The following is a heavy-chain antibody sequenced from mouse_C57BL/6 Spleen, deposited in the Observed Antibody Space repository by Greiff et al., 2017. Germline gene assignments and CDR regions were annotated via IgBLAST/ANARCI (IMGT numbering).Heavy chain of an antibody. CDR3: STGYSNRFAY. V-gene: IGHV14-4*01. Sequence: VQLQQSGAELVRPGASVKLSCTASGFNIKDDYMPWVKQRPEQGLEWIGWIDPENGDTEYTSKFQGKATITSDTSSNTAYLQLSSLTSEDTAVYYCSTGYSNRFAYWGQGTLVTVSA. CDR2: IDPENGDT. J-gene: IGHJ3*01. D-gene: IGHD2-5*01. CDR1: GFNIKDDY.